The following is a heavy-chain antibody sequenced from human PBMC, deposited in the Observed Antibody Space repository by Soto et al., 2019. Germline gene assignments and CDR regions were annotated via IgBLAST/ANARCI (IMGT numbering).Heavy chain of an antibody. J-gene: IGHJ6*02. V-gene: IGHV4-39*01. D-gene: IGHD2-15*01. CDR1: GGSISSSSYY. Sequence: SETLSLTCTVSGGSISSSSYYWGWSRQPPGKGLEWIGSIYYSGSTFYNPSLKSRVTISVGTSKNQFSLKLSSVTAADTAVYYCASLYCSGGSCYSFYYYGMDVWGQGTTVT. CDR2: IYYSGST. CDR3: ASLYCSGGSCYSFYYYGMDV.